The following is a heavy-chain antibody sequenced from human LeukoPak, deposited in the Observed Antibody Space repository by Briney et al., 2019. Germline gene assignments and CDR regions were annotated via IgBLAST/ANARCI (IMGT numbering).Heavy chain of an antibody. D-gene: IGHD1-26*01. CDR2: IRYDGSNK. CDR1: GFTFSSYG. J-gene: IGHJ4*02. CDR3: ARDPLKTYSGSYYRFDY. Sequence: GGSLRLSCAASGFTFSSYGMHWVRQAPGKGLEWVAFIRYDGSNKYYADSLKGRFTISRDNAKNSLYLQMNSLRVEDTAVYYCARDPLKTYSGSYYRFDYWGQGTLVTVSS. V-gene: IGHV3-30*02.